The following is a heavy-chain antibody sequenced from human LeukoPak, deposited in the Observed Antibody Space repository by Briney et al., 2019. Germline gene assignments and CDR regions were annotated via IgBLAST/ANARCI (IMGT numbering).Heavy chain of an antibody. Sequence: GGSLRLSCAASGFTFSTYSMNWVRQAPGKGLEWVSHINREPGTIYYADSVKGRFTVSRNNAKNSLYLQMNSLRPEDTAVYYCARGGYCSGGRCYGGDYWGQGTLVTVSS. CDR3: ARGGYCSGGRCYGGDY. D-gene: IGHD2-15*01. CDR1: GFTFSTYS. V-gene: IGHV3-48*01. J-gene: IGHJ4*02. CDR2: INREPGTI.